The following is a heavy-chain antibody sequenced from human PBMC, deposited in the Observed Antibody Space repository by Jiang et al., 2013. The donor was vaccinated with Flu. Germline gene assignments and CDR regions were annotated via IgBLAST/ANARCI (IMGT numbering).Heavy chain of an antibody. D-gene: IGHD6-19*01. CDR2: ISGSGGST. J-gene: IGHJ4*02. V-gene: IGHV3-23*01. Sequence: LVQPGGSLRVSCGASGFIFGDYAMSWIRQAPGKGLEWVSAISGSGGSTYYADSVKGRFTISRDNSRDTLYLQMHSLRAEDTAVYYCAKGGQFSSSGWYLGFWGQGILVTVSS. CDR3: AKGGQFSSSGWYLGF. CDR1: GFIFGDYA.